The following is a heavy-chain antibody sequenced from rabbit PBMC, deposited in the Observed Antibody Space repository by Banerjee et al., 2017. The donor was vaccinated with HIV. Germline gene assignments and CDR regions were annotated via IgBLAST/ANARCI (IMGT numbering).Heavy chain of an antibody. J-gene: IGHJ4*01. V-gene: IGHV1S45*01. CDR2: IYTGDGST. CDR1: GFSFSSVYY. CDR3: ARDYAGNVYWDMDL. D-gene: IGHD4-2*01. Sequence: QEQLVESGGGLFQPGGSLTLTCTASGFSFSSVYYMCWVRQAPGKGLELIGCIYTGDGSTWYASWAKGRFTISKTSSTTVTLQMTSLTVADTATYFCARDYAGNVYWDMDLWGQGTLVTVS.